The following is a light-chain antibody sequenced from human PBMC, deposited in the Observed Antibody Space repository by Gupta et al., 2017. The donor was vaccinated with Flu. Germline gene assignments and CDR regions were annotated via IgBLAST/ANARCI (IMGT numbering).Light chain of an antibody. V-gene: IGKV1-39*01. CDR2: AAS. J-gene: IGKJ4*01. Sequence: LLSPVGGGGTITRAGQRIIGTYLDWYQQKPGQAPKLLIYAASSRQSGVPYRFSGSGSGTDFTLTITRREPEDFAAYYCQQDGSTPLCAFGWGTKVEIK. CDR3: QQDGSTPLCA. CDR1: QRIIGTY.